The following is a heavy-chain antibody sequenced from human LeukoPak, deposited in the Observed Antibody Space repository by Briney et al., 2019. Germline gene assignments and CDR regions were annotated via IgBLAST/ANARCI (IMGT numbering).Heavy chain of an antibody. J-gene: IGHJ5*02. CDR2: IYYSGST. V-gene: IGHV4-59*01. CDR3: ASLVVVAEGWFDP. CDR1: GGSISSYY. D-gene: IGHD2-15*01. Sequence: PSETLSLTCTVSGGSISSYYWSWIRQPPGKGLEWIGYIYYSGSTNYNPSLKSRVTISVDTSKNQFSLKLSSVTAADTAVYYCASLVVVAEGWFDPWGQGTLVTVSS.